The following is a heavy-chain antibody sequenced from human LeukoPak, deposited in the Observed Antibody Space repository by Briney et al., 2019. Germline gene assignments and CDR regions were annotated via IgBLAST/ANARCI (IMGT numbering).Heavy chain of an antibody. Sequence: SETLSLTCAVSGVSLDDYYWAWVRQTPGKGLEWIGEINHSGYTNDSPSLKSRVSLSIDTSKKQFSINLRSVTVADAGIYYCTRMTTGHDYWGQGTLVTVS. CDR3: TRMTTGHDY. CDR1: GVSLDDYY. CDR2: INHSGYT. D-gene: IGHD4-17*01. J-gene: IGHJ4*02. V-gene: IGHV4-34*01.